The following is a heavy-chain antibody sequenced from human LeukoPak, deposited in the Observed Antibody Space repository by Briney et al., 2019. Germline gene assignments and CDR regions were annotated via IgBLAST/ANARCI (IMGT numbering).Heavy chain of an antibody. CDR2: IYYSGST. CDR1: GGSISSYF. D-gene: IGHD4-17*01. Sequence: SETLSLTCTVSGGSISSYFWSWIRQPPGKGLEWIGYIYYSGSTNYNPSLKSRVTISVDTSKNQFSLKLSSVTAADTAVYYCARGGTTVTPGLLWFDPWGQGTLVTVSS. V-gene: IGHV4-59*01. CDR3: ARGGTTVTPGLLWFDP. J-gene: IGHJ5*02.